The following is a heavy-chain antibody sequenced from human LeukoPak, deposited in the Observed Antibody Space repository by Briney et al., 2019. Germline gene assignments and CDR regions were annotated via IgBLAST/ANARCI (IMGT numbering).Heavy chain of an antibody. CDR1: GFTFSGSA. V-gene: IGHV3-73*01. CDR3: TRLSSSSDYSWFDP. CDR2: IRSKANSYAT. Sequence: GGSLRLSCAASGFTFSGSAMHWVRQASGKGLEWVGRIRSKANSYATAYAASVKGRFTISRDDSKNTAYLQMNSLKTEDAAVYYCTRLSSSSDYSWFDPWGQGTLVTVSS. J-gene: IGHJ5*02. D-gene: IGHD6-13*01.